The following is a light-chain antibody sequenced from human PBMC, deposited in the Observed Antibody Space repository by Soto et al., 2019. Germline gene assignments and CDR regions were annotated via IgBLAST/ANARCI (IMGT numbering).Light chain of an antibody. V-gene: IGKV1-5*03. Sequence: DIQMTQSPSTLSASVGDRVTITCRASQSISSWLAWYKQKPGKAPKLLIYKASSLESGVPSRFRGSGSGTEFTLTISSLKPDDFETYYCQQYNSYPWTFGQGTRLEIK. J-gene: IGKJ5*01. CDR3: QQYNSYPWT. CDR1: QSISSW. CDR2: KAS.